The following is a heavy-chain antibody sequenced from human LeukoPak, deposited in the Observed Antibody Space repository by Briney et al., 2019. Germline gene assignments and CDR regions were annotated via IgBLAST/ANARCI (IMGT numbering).Heavy chain of an antibody. J-gene: IGHJ6*02. CDR3: ATWAFYHGLDA. CDR2: INKDGDAT. D-gene: IGHD1-26*01. Sequence: GGSLRLSCTASGFTFGAYAMHWVRQVPGKGLEWVSLINKDGDATYYADSVNGRFTISRDNSKNSLYLQMNGLRSEDSALYYCATWAFYHGLDAWGRGSTVTVSS. CDR1: GFTFGAYA. V-gene: IGHV3-43*02.